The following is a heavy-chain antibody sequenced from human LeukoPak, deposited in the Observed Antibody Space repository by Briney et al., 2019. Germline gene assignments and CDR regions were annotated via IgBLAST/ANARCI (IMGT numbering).Heavy chain of an antibody. CDR1: GGSISSNGYY. Sequence: PSETLSLTCTVSGGSISSNGYYWGWIRQHPGKGLEWIGYIYYSGSTYYNPSLKSRVTISVDNSKNTLYLQMNSLRAEDTAVYYCARDFWSGYLDYWGQGTLVTVSS. D-gene: IGHD3-3*01. CDR2: IYYSGST. CDR3: ARDFWSGYLDY. J-gene: IGHJ4*02. V-gene: IGHV4-31*03.